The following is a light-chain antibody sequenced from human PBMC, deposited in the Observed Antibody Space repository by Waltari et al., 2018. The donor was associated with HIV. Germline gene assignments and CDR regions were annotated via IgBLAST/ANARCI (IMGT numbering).Light chain of an antibody. Sequence: QSALTQPPSVSAAPGQKITIPWYGHNSNIGTNYVSWYYHLPGTAPKLLIYATTKRPSSLSARCSGSKSATSATLCITGLQTGDEGDYFCATWDSTLSLEVFGGGTRLTVL. J-gene: IGLJ2*01. V-gene: IGLV1-51*02. CDR2: ATT. CDR3: ATWDSTLSLEV. CDR1: NSNIGTNY.